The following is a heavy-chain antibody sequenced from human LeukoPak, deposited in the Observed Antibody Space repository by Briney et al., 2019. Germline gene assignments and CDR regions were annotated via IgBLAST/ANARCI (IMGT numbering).Heavy chain of an antibody. D-gene: IGHD3-9*01. J-gene: IGHJ4*02. CDR1: GFTFTTYA. Sequence: PGGSLRLSCAASGFTFTTYAMSWVRQAPGKGLEWVSAISGSATTTYYADSVKGRFTISRDNAKNSLYLQMNSLRAEDTAVYYCARVLRYFDWLSPPDYWGQGTLVTVSS. CDR2: ISGSATTT. V-gene: IGHV3-23*01. CDR3: ARVLRYFDWLSPPDY.